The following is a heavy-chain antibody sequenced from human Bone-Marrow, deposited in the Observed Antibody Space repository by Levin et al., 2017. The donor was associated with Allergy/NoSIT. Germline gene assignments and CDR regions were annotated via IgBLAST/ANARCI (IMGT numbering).Heavy chain of an antibody. CDR2: IIPILGIA. CDR1: GGTFSSYT. V-gene: IGHV1-69*02. J-gene: IGHJ4*02. D-gene: IGHD6-6*01. CDR3: ARGGSSSWVSDY. Sequence: GASVKVSCKASGGTFSSYTISWVRQAPGQGLEWMGRIIPILGIANYAQKFQGRVTITADKSTSTAYMELSSLRSEDTAVYYCARGGSSSWVSDYWGQGTLVTVSS.